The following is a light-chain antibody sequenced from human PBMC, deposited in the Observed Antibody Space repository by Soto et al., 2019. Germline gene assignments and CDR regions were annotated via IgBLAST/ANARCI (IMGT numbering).Light chain of an antibody. Sequence: DIQMTQSPATLSASVGERVSITCRASQDISRWLAWYQQIPGKAPKLLIYDASSLESGVPSRFSGSGSGTEFTLTISSLQPDDFATYYCQQYNSYSPTFGQGTKV. CDR1: QDISRW. J-gene: IGKJ1*01. CDR2: DAS. V-gene: IGKV1-5*01. CDR3: QQYNSYSPT.